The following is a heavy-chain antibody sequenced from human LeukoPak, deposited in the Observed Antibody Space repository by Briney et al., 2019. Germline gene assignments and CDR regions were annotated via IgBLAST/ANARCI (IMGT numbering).Heavy chain of an antibody. Sequence: PGGSLRPSCAGAGFTFSSYGRHRLGQAQGKGLEGMAFIRYDVSNKYYEDSVKGRFTISRDNSKNTLYLQMNSLRAEDTAVYYCAKPLPTRDYGGSYYYMDVWGKGTTVSISS. V-gene: IGHV3-30*02. CDR1: GFTFSSYG. CDR3: AKPLPTRDYGGSYYYMDV. J-gene: IGHJ6*03. CDR2: IRYDVSNK. D-gene: IGHD4-17*01.